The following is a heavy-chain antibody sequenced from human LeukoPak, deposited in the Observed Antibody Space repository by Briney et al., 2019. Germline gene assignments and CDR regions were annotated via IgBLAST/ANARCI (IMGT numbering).Heavy chain of an antibody. J-gene: IGHJ4*02. Sequence: QPGRSLRLSCAASGFTFSSYAMHWVRQAPGKGLEWVAVISYDGSNKYYADSVKGRFTISRDNSKNTLYLQMNSLRAEDTAVYYCARDRVGWAGGLVVIDSDYWGQGTLVTVSS. CDR3: ARDRVGWAGGLVVIDSDY. V-gene: IGHV3-30*04. CDR2: ISYDGSNK. D-gene: IGHD3-22*01. CDR1: GFTFSSYA.